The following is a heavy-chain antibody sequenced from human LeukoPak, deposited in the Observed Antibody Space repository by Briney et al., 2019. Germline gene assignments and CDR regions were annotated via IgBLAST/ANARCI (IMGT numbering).Heavy chain of an antibody. CDR1: GYTFTSYY. CDR3: ARSRRPLNWFDP. J-gene: IGHJ5*02. V-gene: IGHV1-46*01. Sequence: ASVKVSCKASGYTFTSYYMHWVRQAPGQGLEWMGIVNPSGGSTSYAQKFQGRVTMTRDTSTSTVYMELSSLRSEDTAVYYCARSRRPLNWFDPWGQGTLVTVSS. CDR2: VNPSGGST.